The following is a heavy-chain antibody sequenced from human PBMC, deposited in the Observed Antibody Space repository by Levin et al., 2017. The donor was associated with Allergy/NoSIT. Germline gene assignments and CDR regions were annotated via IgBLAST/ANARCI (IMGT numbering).Heavy chain of an antibody. J-gene: IGHJ4*02. CDR2: ISHSGST. D-gene: IGHD3-10*01. CDR3: ANRRSGSYYRFDY. Sequence: PSETLSLTCAVYGGSFSGYYWSWIRQPPGKGLEWIGEISHSGSTNYNPSLKSRVTISVDISKNQFSLKLSSVTAADTAVYYCANRRSGSYYRFDYWGQGTLVTVSS. CDR1: GGSFSGYY. V-gene: IGHV4-34*01.